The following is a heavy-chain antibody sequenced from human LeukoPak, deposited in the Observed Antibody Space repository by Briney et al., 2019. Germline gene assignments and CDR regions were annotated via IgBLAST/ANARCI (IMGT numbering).Heavy chain of an antibody. CDR2: INTDGSST. J-gene: IGHJ4*02. CDR1: GFTFSSYW. V-gene: IGHV3-74*01. Sequence: GGSLRLSCAASGFTFSSYWMHWVRQAPGKGLVWVSRINTDGSSTSYADSVKGRLTISRDNAKNTLYLQMNSLSAEDTAVYYCARAAVYDYGDYWGQGTLVTVSS. D-gene: IGHD3-16*01. CDR3: ARAAVYDYGDY.